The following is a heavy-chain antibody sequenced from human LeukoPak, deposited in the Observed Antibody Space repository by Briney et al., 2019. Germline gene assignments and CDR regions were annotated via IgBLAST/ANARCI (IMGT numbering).Heavy chain of an antibody. Sequence: SETLSLTCAVYGGSFSGYYWSWIRQPPGKGLEWIGEINHSGSTNYNPSLKSRVTISVDTSKNQFSLKLSSVTAADTAVYYWARGYCSSTSCYGFADYWGQGTLVTVSS. V-gene: IGHV4-34*01. CDR2: INHSGST. D-gene: IGHD2-2*01. J-gene: IGHJ4*02. CDR3: ARGYCSSTSCYGFADY. CDR1: GGSFSGYY.